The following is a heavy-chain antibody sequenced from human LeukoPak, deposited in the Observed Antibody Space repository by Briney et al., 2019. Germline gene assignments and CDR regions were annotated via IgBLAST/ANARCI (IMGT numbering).Heavy chain of an antibody. Sequence: SETLSLTCTVSGGSISSSSYHWGWIRQPPGKGLEWIGSIYYSGSTYYNPSLKSRVTISVETSKNQFSLKLSSVTAADTAVYYCARDVQNWFDPWGQGTLVTVSA. V-gene: IGHV4-39*07. J-gene: IGHJ5*02. CDR2: IYYSGST. CDR3: ARDVQNWFDP. CDR1: GGSISSSSYH. D-gene: IGHD1-1*01.